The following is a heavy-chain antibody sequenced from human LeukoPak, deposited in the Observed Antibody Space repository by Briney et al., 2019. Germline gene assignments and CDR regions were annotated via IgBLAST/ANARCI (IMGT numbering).Heavy chain of an antibody. CDR2: INPNSGGT. Sequence: ASVKVSCKASGYIFTGYYMHWVRQAPGQGLEWMGWINPNSGGTNYAQKFQGWVTMTRDTSISTAYKELSRLRSDDTAVYYCARDERAYCGGDCYLEYFQHWGQGTLVTVSS. V-gene: IGHV1-2*04. J-gene: IGHJ1*01. D-gene: IGHD2-21*02. CDR3: ARDERAYCGGDCYLEYFQH. CDR1: GYIFTGYY.